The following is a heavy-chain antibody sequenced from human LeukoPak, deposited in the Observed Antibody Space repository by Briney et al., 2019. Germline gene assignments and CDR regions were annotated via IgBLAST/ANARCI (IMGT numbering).Heavy chain of an antibody. Sequence: GGSLRLSCAASGFTFSSYWMSWVRQAPGKGLEWVANIKQDGSEKYYVDSVKGRFTISRDNAKNSLYLQMNSLRAEDTAVYYCARDRQLPEAPNDYWGQGTLVTVSS. CDR1: GFTFSSYW. CDR3: ARDRQLPEAPNDY. CDR2: IKQDGSEK. D-gene: IGHD1-26*01. V-gene: IGHV3-7*01. J-gene: IGHJ4*02.